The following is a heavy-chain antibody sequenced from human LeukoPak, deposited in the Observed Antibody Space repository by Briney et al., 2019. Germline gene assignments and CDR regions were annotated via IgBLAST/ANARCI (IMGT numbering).Heavy chain of an antibody. V-gene: IGHV3-43D*04. CDR1: GFTFDDYA. J-gene: IGHJ6*03. Sequence: PGGSQRLSCAASGFTFDDYAMHWVRQAPGKGLEWVSLISWDGGSTYYADSVKGRFTISRDNSKNSLYLQMNSLRAEDTALYYCAKGGYGIYYYYYMDVWGKGTTVTVSS. CDR3: AKGGYGIYYYYYMDV. CDR2: ISWDGGST. D-gene: IGHD5-12*01.